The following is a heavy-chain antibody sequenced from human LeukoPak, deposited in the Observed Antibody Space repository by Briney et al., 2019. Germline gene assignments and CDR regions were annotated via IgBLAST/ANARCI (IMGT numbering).Heavy chain of an antibody. CDR1: GGSISSYY. CDR2: IYSSGST. CDR3: ASSWYFDL. Sequence: SETLSLTCTVSGGSISSYYWSWIRQPAGKGLEWIGRIYSSGSTTYNPSLKSRVTMSLDTSNNQFSLKLSSVTAADTAVYYCASSWYFDLWGRGTLVTVSS. J-gene: IGHJ2*01. V-gene: IGHV4-4*07.